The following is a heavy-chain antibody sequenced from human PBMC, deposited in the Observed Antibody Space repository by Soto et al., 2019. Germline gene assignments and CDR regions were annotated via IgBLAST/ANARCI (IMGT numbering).Heavy chain of an antibody. CDR1: GGTFSSYA. CDR3: ARNTDCSSTSCYRRYYGMDV. CDR2: IIPIFGTA. Sequence: ASVKVSCKASGGTFSSYAISWVRQAPGQGLEWMGGIIPIFGTANYAQKFQGRVTITADESTSTAYMELSSLRSEDTAVYYCARNTDCSSTSCYRRYYGMDVWGQGTKVTFSS. D-gene: IGHD2-2*01. V-gene: IGHV1-69*13. J-gene: IGHJ6*02.